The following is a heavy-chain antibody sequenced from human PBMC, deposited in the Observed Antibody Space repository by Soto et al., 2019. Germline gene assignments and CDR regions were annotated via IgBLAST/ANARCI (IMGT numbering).Heavy chain of an antibody. CDR2: ISGSGGST. CDR1: GFTFSSYA. V-gene: IGHV3-23*01. D-gene: IGHD2-2*02. CDR3: AREYTAWPLAYGLDV. Sequence: PGGSLRLSCAASGFTFSSYAMSWVRQAPGKGLEWVSAISGSGGSTYYADSVKGRFTISRDNAENSVSLQMNSLRAEDTAVYYCAREYTAWPLAYGLDVWGQGTTVTVSS. J-gene: IGHJ6*02.